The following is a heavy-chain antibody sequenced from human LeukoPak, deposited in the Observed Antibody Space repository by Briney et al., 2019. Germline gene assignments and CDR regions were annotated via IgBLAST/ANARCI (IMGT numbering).Heavy chain of an antibody. V-gene: IGHV2-5*01. D-gene: IGHD3-10*01. J-gene: IGHJ2*01. CDR3: AHRRAMVRGRGPFFDL. CDR2: IYWNDDK. Sequence: ESGPTLVNPTQTLTLTCTFSGFSLSTSGVGVGWIRQPPGKALEWLALIYWNDDKRYSPSLKSRLTITKDTSKNQVVLTMTNMDPVDTATYYCAHRRAMVRGRGPFFDLWGRGTLVTVSS. CDR1: GFSLSTSGVG.